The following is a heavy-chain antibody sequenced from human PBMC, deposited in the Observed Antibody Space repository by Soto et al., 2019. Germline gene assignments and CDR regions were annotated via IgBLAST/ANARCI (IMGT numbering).Heavy chain of an antibody. CDR2: ISYDGSNK. J-gene: IGHJ4*02. CDR3: ARYKNYDRSGYYYCFDY. V-gene: IGHV3-30-3*01. CDR1: GFTFSSYA. Sequence: GGSLRLSCAASGFTFSSYAMHWVRQAPGKGLEWVAVISYDGSNKYYADSVKGRFTISRDNSKNTLYLQMNSLRAEDTAVYYCARYKNYDRSGYYYCFDYWGQGTLVTVSS. D-gene: IGHD3-22*01.